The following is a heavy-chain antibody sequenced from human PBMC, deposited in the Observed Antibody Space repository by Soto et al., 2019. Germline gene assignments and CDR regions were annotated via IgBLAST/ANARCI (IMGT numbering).Heavy chain of an antibody. J-gene: IGHJ4*02. V-gene: IGHV4-39*01. CDR3: ARHTTQQLVFGY. CDR1: GGSISSSSYY. CDR2: IYYSGST. Sequence: KTSETLSLTCTVSGGSISSSSYYWGWIRQPPGKGLEWIGSIYYSGSTYYNPSLKSRVTISVDTSKNQFSLKLSSVTAADTAVYYCARHTTQQLVFGYWGQGTLVTVSS. D-gene: IGHD6-6*01.